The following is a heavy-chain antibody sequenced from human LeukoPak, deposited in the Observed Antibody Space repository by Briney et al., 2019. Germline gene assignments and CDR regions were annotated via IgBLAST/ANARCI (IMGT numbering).Heavy chain of an antibody. Sequence: SETLSLTCAVYGGAFSGYYWNWIRQPPGKGLEWIGEINHSGDTKYNPSLKSRVSMSVDVSKDQFSLKLTSLTAADTAVYYCARGSRNYNNYEGADYWGQGTLVTVSS. CDR2: INHSGDT. J-gene: IGHJ4*02. CDR3: ARGSRNYNNYEGADY. D-gene: IGHD4-11*01. CDR1: GGAFSGYY. V-gene: IGHV4-34*01.